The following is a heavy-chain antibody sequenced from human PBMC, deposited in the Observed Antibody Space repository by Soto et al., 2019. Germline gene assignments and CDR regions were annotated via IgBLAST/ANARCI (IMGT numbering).Heavy chain of an antibody. CDR2: IRSKDYGGTT. Sequence: PGGSLRLSCTTSGFTFGDYAMSWFRQAPGKGLEWVGFIRSKDYGGTTQYAASVKGRFTISRDDSKSIAYLQMDSLKTEDTAVYYCGRVGSDSLFVVVIDDPWGEGTKVTVYS. J-gene: IGHJ5*02. V-gene: IGHV3-49*03. CDR1: GFTFGDYA. D-gene: IGHD2-15*01. CDR3: GRVGSDSLFVVVIDDP.